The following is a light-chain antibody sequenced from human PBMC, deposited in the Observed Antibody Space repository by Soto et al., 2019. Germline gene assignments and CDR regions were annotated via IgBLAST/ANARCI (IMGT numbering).Light chain of an antibody. J-gene: IGKJ3*01. CDR3: QQSYSTPS. Sequence: DIQMTQSPSSLSASVGDRVTITCRASQSISSYLNWYQQKPGKAPKLLIYAASSLQSGVPSRFSGSGSGTDFTLTISSLQPEDFATYYCQQSYSTPSFGPGTKVYIK. CDR2: AAS. CDR1: QSISSY. V-gene: IGKV1-39*01.